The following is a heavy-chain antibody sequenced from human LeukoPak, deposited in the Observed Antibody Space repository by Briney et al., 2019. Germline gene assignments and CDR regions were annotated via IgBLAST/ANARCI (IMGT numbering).Heavy chain of an antibody. D-gene: IGHD3-22*01. V-gene: IGHV1-69*01. CDR2: IIPIFGTA. CDR3: ARSGDDSSGSVDFDY. CDR1: GGTFSSYA. Sequence: ASVKVSCKASGGTFSSYAISWVRQAPGQGLEWMGGIIPIFGTANYAQKFQGRVTITADESTSTAYMELSSLRSEDTAVYYCARSGDDSSGSVDFDYWGQGTLVTVSS. J-gene: IGHJ4*02.